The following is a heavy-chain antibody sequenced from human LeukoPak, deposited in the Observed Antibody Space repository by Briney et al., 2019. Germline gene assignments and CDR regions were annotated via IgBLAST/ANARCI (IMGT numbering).Heavy chain of an antibody. CDR2: IYYSGST. Sequence: PSETLSLTCTVSGGSISSYYWSWIRQPPGKGLEWIGYIYYSGSTNYNPSLKSRVTISVDTSKNRFSLKLSSVTAADTAVYYCARTTYYSGSYWRWFDPWGQGTLVTVSS. CDR1: GGSISSYY. J-gene: IGHJ5*02. V-gene: IGHV4-59*08. D-gene: IGHD1-26*01. CDR3: ARTTYYSGSYWRWFDP.